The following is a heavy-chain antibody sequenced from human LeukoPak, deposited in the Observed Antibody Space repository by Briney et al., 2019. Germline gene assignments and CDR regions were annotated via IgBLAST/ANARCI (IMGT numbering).Heavy chain of an antibody. CDR2: IIPIFGTA. CDR1: GGTFSSYA. V-gene: IGHV1-69*13. D-gene: IGHD3-16*02. J-gene: IGHJ4*02. CDR3: ARAHYDYVWGSYRPFDY. Sequence: SVKVSCKASGGTFSSYAISWVRQAPGQGLEWMGGIIPIFGTANYAQKFQGRVTITADESTSTAYIELSSLRSEDTAAYYCARAHYDYVWGSYRPFDYWGQGTLVTVSS.